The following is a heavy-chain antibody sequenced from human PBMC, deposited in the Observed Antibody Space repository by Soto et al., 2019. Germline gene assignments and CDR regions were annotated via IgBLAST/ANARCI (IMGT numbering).Heavy chain of an antibody. Sequence: EVQLVESGGGLVQPGGSLRLSCAASGFTFSSFWMHWVRHAPGTGLVWVSRINSDGSSTNYADSVKGRFTISRDNAKNTLYLHMSILRAEYTAVYYCAREDWRFFYDSGNTPNNWFDPWGQGTLVTVSS. D-gene: IGHD3-10*01. J-gene: IGHJ5*02. V-gene: IGHV3-74*01. CDR2: INSDGSST. CDR3: AREDWRFFYDSGNTPNNWFDP. CDR1: GFTFSSFW.